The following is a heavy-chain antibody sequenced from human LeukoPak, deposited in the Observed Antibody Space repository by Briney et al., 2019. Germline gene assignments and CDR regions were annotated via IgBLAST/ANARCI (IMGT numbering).Heavy chain of an antibody. V-gene: IGHV1-24*01. CDR1: GYTLTELS. J-gene: IGHJ6*02. D-gene: IGHD6-13*01. CDR2: FDPEDGET. CDR3: ATPLVRGYSSRDDYYYYYYGMDV. Sequence: ASVKVSCKVSGYTLTELSMHWVRQAPGKGLEWMGGFDPEDGETIYAQKFQGRVTMTEDTSTDTAYMELSSLRSEDTAVYYCATPLVRGYSSRDDYYYYYYGMDVWGQGTTVIVSS.